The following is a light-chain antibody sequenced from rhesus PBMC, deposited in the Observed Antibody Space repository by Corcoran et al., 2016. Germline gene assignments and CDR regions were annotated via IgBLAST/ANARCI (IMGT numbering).Light chain of an antibody. CDR3: QQDYSWPPT. J-gene: IGKJ1*01. Sequence: EIVMTQSPATLSLSPGERATLSCRASQSVSSSFAWYQQQPGQAPKLHIYGASSRATGIPDRFRGSGSGTEFTLTISSLEPEDVGVYYCQQDYSWPPTFGQGTKVEIK. CDR1: QSVSSS. V-gene: IGKV3-42*01. CDR2: GAS.